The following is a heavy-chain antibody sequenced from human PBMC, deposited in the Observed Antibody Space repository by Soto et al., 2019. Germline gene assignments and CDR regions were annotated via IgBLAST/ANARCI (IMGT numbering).Heavy chain of an antibody. J-gene: IGHJ6*02. Sequence: QVQLVQSGAEVKQPGSSVKVSCKASGGTFSSYAISWVRQAPGQGLEWMGGSIPILGTANYAQKFQGRVTITADESTSTASMELSSLRSEDTAVYYCARDDSNYYYGMDVWGQGTTVTVSS. V-gene: IGHV1-69*12. D-gene: IGHD4-4*01. CDR1: GGTFSSYA. CDR3: ARDDSNYYYGMDV. CDR2: SIPILGTA.